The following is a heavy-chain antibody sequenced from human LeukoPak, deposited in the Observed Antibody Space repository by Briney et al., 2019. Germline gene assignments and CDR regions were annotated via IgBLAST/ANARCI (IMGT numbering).Heavy chain of an antibody. J-gene: IGHJ6*03. V-gene: IGHV3-33*06. CDR2: IWYDGSNK. Sequence: PGGSLRLSCAASGFTFSSYGMHWVRQAPGKGLERVAVIWYDGSNKYYADSVKGRFTISRDNSKNTLYLQMNSLRAEDTAVYYCAKGGPGNGYYMDVWGKGTTVAVSS. CDR3: AKGGPGNGYYMDV. D-gene: IGHD1-1*01. CDR1: GFTFSSYG.